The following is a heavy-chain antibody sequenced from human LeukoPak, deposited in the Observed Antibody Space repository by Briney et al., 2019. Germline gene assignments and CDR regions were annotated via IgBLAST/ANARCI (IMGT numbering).Heavy chain of an antibody. J-gene: IGHJ4*01. V-gene: IGHV3-74*01. CDR2: INTDGSST. Sequence: GGSLRLSCAASGFEFISYGMQWVRQAPGKGLVWVSRINTDGSSTSYADSVKGRFTASRDHAKNTLFLQVNSLRAEDTAVYFCTRELPREVTLDYWGQGTPVTVSS. CDR3: TRELPREVTLDY. CDR1: GFEFISYG. D-gene: IGHD2-21*02.